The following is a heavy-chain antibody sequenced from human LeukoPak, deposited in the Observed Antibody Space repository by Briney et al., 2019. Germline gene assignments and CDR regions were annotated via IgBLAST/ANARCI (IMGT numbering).Heavy chain of an antibody. CDR1: GLTFDVYA. V-gene: IGHV3-9*01. Sequence: GRSLRLSCAASGLTFDVYAVHWVRQAPGKGLEWVSGITWSNGEIAYADSVKGRFTISRDNAKMYLQMNSLRTEDTAVYYCAKSLRNGSGWDSDYWGQGTLVTVSS. CDR2: ITWSNGEI. J-gene: IGHJ4*02. CDR3: AKSLRNGSGWDSDY. D-gene: IGHD6-19*01.